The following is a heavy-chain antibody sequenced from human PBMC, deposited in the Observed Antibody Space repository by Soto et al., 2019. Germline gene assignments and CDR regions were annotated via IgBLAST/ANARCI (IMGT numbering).Heavy chain of an antibody. CDR3: ARAHYYDSSGFYYEGNYFDY. Sequence: SVKVSCKASGDTFNTYNINWVRQAPGQGLEYMGRVTPILGTATYAQKFQARITITADKSTNTAYMELSSLRSEDTAVYYCARAHYYDSSGFYYEGNYFDYWGQGTLVTVSS. CDR2: VTPILGTA. D-gene: IGHD3-22*01. V-gene: IGHV1-69*08. CDR1: GDTFNTYN. J-gene: IGHJ4*02.